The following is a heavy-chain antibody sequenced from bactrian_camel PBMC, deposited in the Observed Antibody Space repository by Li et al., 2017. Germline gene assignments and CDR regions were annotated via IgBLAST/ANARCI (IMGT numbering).Heavy chain of an antibody. J-gene: IGHJ4*01. CDR1: GFAFSNYY. V-gene: IGHV3-2*01. Sequence: HVQLVESGGGSVQPGGSLRLFCAASGFAFSNYYMSWVRQAPGKGLEWVSSIYTGGGDTYYADSVKGRFTISKDNAKNTVYLQLNSLKSEDTALYYCATRSSWSYNYWGQGTQVTVS. CDR2: IYTGGGDT. CDR3: ATRSSWSYNY. D-gene: IGHD6*01.